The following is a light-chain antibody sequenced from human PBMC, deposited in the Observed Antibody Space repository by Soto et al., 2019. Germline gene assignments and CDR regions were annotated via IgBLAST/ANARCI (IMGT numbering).Light chain of an antibody. CDR1: SSDIGAYNF. V-gene: IGLV2-14*03. CDR2: DVI. CDR3: SSYTSSSTYVV. Sequence: QSALTQPASVSGSPGQSITISCTGTSSDIGAYNFVSWYQQHPGKAPKLMIYDVINRPSGVSNRFSGSKSGNSASLTISGLQAEDEADYYCSSYTSSSTYVVFGGGTKVTVL. J-gene: IGLJ2*01.